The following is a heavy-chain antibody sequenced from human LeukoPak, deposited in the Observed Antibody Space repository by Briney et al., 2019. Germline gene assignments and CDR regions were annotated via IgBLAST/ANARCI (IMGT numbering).Heavy chain of an antibody. V-gene: IGHV3-21*01. CDR2: ISSSSSYI. J-gene: IGHJ4*02. CDR1: GFTFSSYS. CDR3: GRDVLFGDKTKYYFDY. Sequence: GGSLRLSCAASGFTFSSYSMNWVRQAPGKGLEWVSSISSSSSYIYYADSVKGRFTISRDNAKNSLYLQMNSLRAEDTAVYYCGRDVLFGDKTKYYFDYWGQGTLVTVSS. D-gene: IGHD3-10*02.